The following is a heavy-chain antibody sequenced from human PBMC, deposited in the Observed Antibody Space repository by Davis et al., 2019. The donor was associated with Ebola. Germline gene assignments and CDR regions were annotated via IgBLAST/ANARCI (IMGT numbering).Heavy chain of an antibody. CDR3: ARDLTYYYGSGSYYKSNYGMDV. CDR2: IIPILGIA. J-gene: IGHJ6*02. D-gene: IGHD3-10*01. CDR1: GGTFSSYA. Sequence: SVKVSCKASGGTFSSYAISWVRQAPGQGLEWMGRIIPILGIANYAQKFQGRVTITADKSTSTAYMELSSLRSEDTAVYYCARDLTYYYGSGSYYKSNYGMDVWGQGTTVTVSS. V-gene: IGHV1-69*04.